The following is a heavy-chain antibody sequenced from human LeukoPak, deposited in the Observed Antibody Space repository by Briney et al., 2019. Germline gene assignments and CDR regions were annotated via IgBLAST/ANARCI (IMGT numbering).Heavy chain of an antibody. Sequence: GGSLRLSCAAPGFSFDDYAIHWVRQAPGKGLEWVSLISGDGGSTFYADSVKGRFTISRDNSKNSLYLQMSSLRSEDTALYYCTRESDSSGWYDSWGQGTLVTVSS. CDR1: GFSFDDYA. D-gene: IGHD3-22*01. CDR2: ISGDGGST. V-gene: IGHV3-43*02. CDR3: TRESDSSGWYDS. J-gene: IGHJ5*01.